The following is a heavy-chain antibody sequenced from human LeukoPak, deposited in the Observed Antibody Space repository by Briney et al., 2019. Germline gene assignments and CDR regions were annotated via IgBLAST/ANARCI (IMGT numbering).Heavy chain of an antibody. Sequence: SETLSLTCAVYGGSFSGYYWSWIRQPPGKGLEWIGEINHSGSTNYNPSLKSRVTISVDTSKNQFSLKLSSVTAADTAVYYCASTIETYYDSGTAGYWGQGTLVTVSS. CDR2: INHSGST. J-gene: IGHJ4*02. V-gene: IGHV4-34*01. CDR3: ASTIETYYDSGTAGY. D-gene: IGHD3-22*01. CDR1: GGSFSGYY.